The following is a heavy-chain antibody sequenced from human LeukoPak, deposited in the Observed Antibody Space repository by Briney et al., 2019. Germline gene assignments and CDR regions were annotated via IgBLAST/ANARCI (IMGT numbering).Heavy chain of an antibody. CDR3: ARVSVATSIFDY. D-gene: IGHD5-12*01. CDR1: GFTFSDYY. Sequence: SGGSLRLSCAASGFTFSDYYMSWIRQAPGKGLEWVSYISSSGSTIYYADSVKGRFTISRDNAKNSLYLQMNSLRAEDTAVYYCARVSVATSIFDYWGQGTLVTVSS. V-gene: IGHV3-11*01. CDR2: ISSSGSTI. J-gene: IGHJ4*02.